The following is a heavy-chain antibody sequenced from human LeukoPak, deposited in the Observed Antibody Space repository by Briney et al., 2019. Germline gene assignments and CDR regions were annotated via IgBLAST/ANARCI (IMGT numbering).Heavy chain of an antibody. CDR2: IYSGGST. CDR1: EFTVSNNY. J-gene: IGHJ6*02. Sequence: GGSMRLSCAASEFTVSNNYMTWVRQAPGKGMEWDSVIYSGGSTYYADSAKGRFINSRDKSKAMLYLQMNSLRAEDTAVYYCAREAPSSVRGVKSFYYYYGMDVWGQGTTVTVSS. CDR3: AREAPSSVRGVKSFYYYYGMDV. V-gene: IGHV3-66*01. D-gene: IGHD3-10*01.